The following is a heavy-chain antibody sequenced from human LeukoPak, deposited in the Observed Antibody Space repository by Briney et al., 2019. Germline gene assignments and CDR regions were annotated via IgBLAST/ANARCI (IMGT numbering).Heavy chain of an antibody. CDR2: INHSGST. Sequence: SETLSLTCAVYGGSFSGYYWSWIRQPPGKGLEWIGEINHSGSTNYNPSLKSRVTISVDTSKNQFSLKLSSVTAADTAVYYCARSTTYYYGSGHIDYWGQGTLVTVSS. V-gene: IGHV4-34*01. J-gene: IGHJ4*02. CDR3: ARSTTYYYGSGHIDY. D-gene: IGHD3-10*01. CDR1: GGSFSGYY.